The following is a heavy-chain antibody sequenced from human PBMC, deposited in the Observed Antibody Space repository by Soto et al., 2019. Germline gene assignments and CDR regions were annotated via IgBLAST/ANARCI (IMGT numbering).Heavy chain of an antibody. CDR1: GFTFSSYA. D-gene: IGHD1-26*01. V-gene: IGHV3-64*01. J-gene: IGHJ6*02. CDR2: ISSNGGST. CDR3: ARDGGIYYYYGMDV. Sequence: EVQLVESGGGLVQPGGSLRLSCAASGFTFSSYAMHWVRQAPGKGLEYVSAISSNGGSTYYANSVKGRFTISRDNSKNTLYLQMGSLRAEDMAVYYCARDGGIYYYYGMDVWGQGTTVTVSS.